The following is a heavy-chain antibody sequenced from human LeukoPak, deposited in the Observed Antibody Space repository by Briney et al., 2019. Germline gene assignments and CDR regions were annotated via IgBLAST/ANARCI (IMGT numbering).Heavy chain of an antibody. CDR3: ARDVPFGGV. Sequence: GGSLRLSCAASGFTFSSYWMSWVRQAPGKGLEWVANIKQDGGEKNYVASVKGRFTISRDNAKNSLYLQMNSLRAEDAAVYYCARDVPFGGVWGQGTTVTVSS. J-gene: IGHJ6*02. CDR2: IKQDGGEK. D-gene: IGHD3-10*01. V-gene: IGHV3-7*03. CDR1: GFTFSSYW.